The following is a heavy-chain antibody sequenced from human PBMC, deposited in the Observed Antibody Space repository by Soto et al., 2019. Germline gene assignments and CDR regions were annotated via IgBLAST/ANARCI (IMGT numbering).Heavy chain of an antibody. J-gene: IGHJ6*02. CDR1: GYTFTSYY. D-gene: IGHD6-13*01. V-gene: IGHV1-46*01. CDR2: INPSGGST. CDR3: ASQGAAAGTGQFYYYYGMDV. Sequence: QVQLVQSGAEVKKPGASVKVSCKASGYTFTSYYMHWVRQAPGQGLEWMGIINPSGGSTSYAQKFQGRVTMTRETSTSTVYMELSSLRSEDTAVYYCASQGAAAGTGQFYYYYGMDVWGQGTTVTVSS.